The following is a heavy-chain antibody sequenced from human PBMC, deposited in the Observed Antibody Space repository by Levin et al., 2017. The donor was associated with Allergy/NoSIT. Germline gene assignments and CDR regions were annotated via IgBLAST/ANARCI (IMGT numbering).Heavy chain of an antibody. CDR3: VRGAKDWERGVTADI. V-gene: IGHV3-11*01. CDR2: ISYSGSAI. Sequence: GESLKISCATSGFTFSDYYMSWVRQAPGKGLECVADISYSGSAIYYTASVKGRFTVSKDNAKNSFLLHMTSLRAEDTAVYYCVRGAKDWERGVTADIWGQGTLVTVSS. D-gene: IGHD2-21*02. CDR1: GFTFSDYY. J-gene: IGHJ4*02.